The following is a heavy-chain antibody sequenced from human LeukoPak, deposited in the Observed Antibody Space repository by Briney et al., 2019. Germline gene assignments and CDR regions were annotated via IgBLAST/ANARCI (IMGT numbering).Heavy chain of an antibody. V-gene: IGHV4-59*01. D-gene: IGHD3-22*01. J-gene: IGHJ6*03. CDR1: GVSISSYH. CDR3: TRGSIAYYYMDV. Sequence: TSETLSLTCTVSGVSISSYHWSWIRQPPGKGLEWIGNIYYSGSTNYNPSLKSRVTISVDTSKNQFSLKLSSVTAADTAVYYCTRGSIAYYYMDVWGKGTTVTVSS. CDR2: IYYSGST.